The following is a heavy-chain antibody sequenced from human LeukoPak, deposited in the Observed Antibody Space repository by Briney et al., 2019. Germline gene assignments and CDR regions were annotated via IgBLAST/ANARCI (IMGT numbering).Heavy chain of an antibody. J-gene: IGHJ3*02. D-gene: IGHD1-20*01. V-gene: IGHV3-30*04. CDR3: ARASYNWNHAFDI. Sequence: PGRSLRLSCAASGFTFSSYAMHWVRQAPGKGLEWVAVISYDGSNKYYADSVKGRFTISRDNSKNTLYLQMNSLRAEDTAVYYCARASYNWNHAFDIWGQGTMVTVSS. CDR1: GFTFSSYA. CDR2: ISYDGSNK.